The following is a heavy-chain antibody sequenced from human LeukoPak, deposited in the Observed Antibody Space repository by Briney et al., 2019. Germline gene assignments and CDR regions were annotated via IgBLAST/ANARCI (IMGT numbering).Heavy chain of an antibody. CDR2: IYPGDSDT. J-gene: IGHJ6*02. CDR3: ARHVYYYDSSGYRENYYYYYGMDV. V-gene: IGHV5-51*01. CDR1: GYSFTSYW. Sequence: GESLKISCKGSGYSFTSYWIGWVRQMPGKGLEWMGIIYPGDSDTRYSPSFQGQVTISADKSISTAYLQWSSLKASDTAMYYCARHVYYYDSSGYRENYYYYYGMDVWGQGTTVTVSS. D-gene: IGHD3-22*01.